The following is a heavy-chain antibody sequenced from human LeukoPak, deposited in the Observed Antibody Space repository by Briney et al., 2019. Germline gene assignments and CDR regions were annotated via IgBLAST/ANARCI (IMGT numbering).Heavy chain of an antibody. Sequence: SETLSLTCAVYNGSLSGYYWSWIRQSPGKGLEWIAEINHSGSTIYNPSLRSRVTISVDTSKNQFSLKLSSVTAADTAVYFCARGLGHSSSDYWGQGTLVTVSS. CDR1: NGSLSGYY. J-gene: IGHJ4*02. D-gene: IGHD6-6*01. CDR3: ARGLGHSSSDY. V-gene: IGHV4-34*01. CDR2: INHSGST.